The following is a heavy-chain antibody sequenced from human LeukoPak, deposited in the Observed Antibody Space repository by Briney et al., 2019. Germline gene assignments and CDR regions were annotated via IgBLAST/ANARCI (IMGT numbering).Heavy chain of an antibody. J-gene: IGHJ4*02. CDR3: AKDGDSSSLPNFDY. CDR2: IRYDGSNK. Sequence: GGSLRLSCAASGFTFSSYGMHWVRQAPGKGLEWVAFIRYDGSNKYYADSVKGRFTISRDNSKNTLYLQMHSLRAEDTAVYYCAKDGDSSSLPNFDYWGQGTLVTVSS. V-gene: IGHV3-30*02. D-gene: IGHD6-6*01. CDR1: GFTFSSYG.